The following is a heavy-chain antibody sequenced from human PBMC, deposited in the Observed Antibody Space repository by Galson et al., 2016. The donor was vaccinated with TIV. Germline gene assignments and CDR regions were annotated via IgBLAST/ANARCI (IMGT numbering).Heavy chain of an antibody. D-gene: IGHD1-14*01. J-gene: IGHJ6*03. CDR2: ISWNSGSI. CDR3: ANGQLRAARRFYYMDV. CDR1: GFTFDDYA. V-gene: IGHV3-9*01. Sequence: SLRLSCAASGFTFDDYAMHWVRHVPGRGLEWVSVISWNSGSIVYADSVKGRFFISRDNAKKSLYLQMNSLRAEDTALYYCANGQLRAARRFYYMDVWGKGTTVTVSS.